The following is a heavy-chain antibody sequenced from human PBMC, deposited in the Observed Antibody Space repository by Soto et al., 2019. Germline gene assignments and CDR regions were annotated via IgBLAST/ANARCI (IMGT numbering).Heavy chain of an antibody. V-gene: IGHV4-31*03. CDR3: ARASYSSSRAHRDYYYYGMDV. Sequence: PSETLSLTCTVSGGSISSGGYYWSWIRQHPGKGLEWIGYIYYSGSTYYNPSLKSRVTISVDTSKNQFSLKLSSVTAADTAVYYCARASYSSSRAHRDYYYYGMDVWGQGTKVTVSS. D-gene: IGHD6-6*01. CDR1: GGSISSGGYY. J-gene: IGHJ6*02. CDR2: IYYSGST.